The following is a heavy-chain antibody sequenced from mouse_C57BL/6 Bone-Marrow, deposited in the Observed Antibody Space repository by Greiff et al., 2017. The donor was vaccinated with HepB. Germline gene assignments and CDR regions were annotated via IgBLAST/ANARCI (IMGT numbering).Heavy chain of an antibody. CDR2: ISSGSSTI. J-gene: IGHJ4*01. CDR3: ARTGYYGSSKYAMDY. V-gene: IGHV5-17*01. D-gene: IGHD1-1*01. CDR1: GFTFSDYG. Sequence: EVKLVESGGGLVKPGGSLKLSCAASGFTFSDYGMHWVRQAPEKGLEWVAYISSGSSTIYDADTVKGRFTISRDNAKNTLFLQMTSLRSEDTAMYYCARTGYYGSSKYAMDYWGQGTSVTVSS.